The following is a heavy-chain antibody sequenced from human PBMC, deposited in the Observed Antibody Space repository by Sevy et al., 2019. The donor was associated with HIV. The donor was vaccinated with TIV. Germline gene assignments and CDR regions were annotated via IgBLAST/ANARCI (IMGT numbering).Heavy chain of an antibody. V-gene: IGHV4-31*03. CDR3: ARLHLTVTTAQILYYFDY. Sequence: SETLSLTCTVSGGSISSGGYYWSWIRQHPGKGLEWIGYIYYSGSTYYNPSLKSRVTISVDTSKNQFSLKLSSVTAADTAVDYCARLHLTVTTAQILYYFDYWGQGTLVTVSS. J-gene: IGHJ4*02. CDR2: IYYSGST. CDR1: GGSISSGGYY. D-gene: IGHD4-17*01.